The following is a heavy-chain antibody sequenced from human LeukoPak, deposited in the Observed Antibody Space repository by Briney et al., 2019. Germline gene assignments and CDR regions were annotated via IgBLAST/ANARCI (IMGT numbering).Heavy chain of an antibody. CDR1: GYSFTSYW. D-gene: IGHD1-26*01. CDR2: IYPGDSDT. Sequence: GESLKISCKGSGYSFTSYWIGWVRQMPGKGLEWMGTIYPGDSDTRYSPSFQGQVTISADKSISTAYLQWSSLKASDTAMYYCARRVVGATQAFDIWGQGTMVTVSS. J-gene: IGHJ3*02. CDR3: ARRVVGATQAFDI. V-gene: IGHV5-51*01.